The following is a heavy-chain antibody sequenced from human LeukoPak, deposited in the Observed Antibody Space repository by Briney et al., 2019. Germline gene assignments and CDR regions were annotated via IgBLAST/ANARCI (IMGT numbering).Heavy chain of an antibody. CDR2: ITSSSNYI. V-gene: IGHV3-21*01. CDR3: ARDRGYFDN. J-gene: IGHJ4*02. CDR1: GFTFSIYS. Sequence: GGFLRLSCAASGFTFSIYSMNWVRQAPGKGLEWLSSITSSSNYIYYADSVKGRFTISRDNVQNSLYLQMNSLRAEDTAMYYCARDRGYFDNWGQGTLVTVSS.